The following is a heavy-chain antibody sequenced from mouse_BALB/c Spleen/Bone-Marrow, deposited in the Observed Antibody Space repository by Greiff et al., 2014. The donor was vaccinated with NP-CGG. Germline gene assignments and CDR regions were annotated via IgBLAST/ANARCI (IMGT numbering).Heavy chain of an antibody. V-gene: IGHV3-2*02. CDR3: AKGTPYGNLFAY. D-gene: IGHD2-10*02. CDR1: GYSITSDYA. CDR2: ISYSGST. Sequence: VQLKQSGPGLVKPSQSLSLTCTVTGYSITSDYAWNWIRQFPGNKLEWMGYISYSGSTSYNPSLKSRISITRDTSKNQFFLQLNSVTTEDTATYYCAKGTPYGNLFAYWGQGTLVTVSA. J-gene: IGHJ3*01.